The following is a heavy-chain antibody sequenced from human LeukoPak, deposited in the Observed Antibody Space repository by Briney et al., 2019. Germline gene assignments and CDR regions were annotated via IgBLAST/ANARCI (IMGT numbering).Heavy chain of an antibody. CDR1: GGSFSGYY. D-gene: IGHD3-22*01. J-gene: IGHJ3*02. CDR2: IYYSGST. CDR3: ARHDRYYYDSSVSAFDI. Sequence: SETLSLTCAVYGGSFSGYYWSWIRQPPGKGLEWIGYIYYSGSTNYNPSLKSRVTISVDTSKNQFSLKLSSVTAADTAVYYCARHDRYYYDSSVSAFDIWGQGTMVTVSS. V-gene: IGHV4-59*08.